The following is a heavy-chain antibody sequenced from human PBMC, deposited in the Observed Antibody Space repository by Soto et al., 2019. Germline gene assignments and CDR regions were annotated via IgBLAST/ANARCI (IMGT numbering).Heavy chain of an antibody. Sequence: GSLRLSCVASGFTFTNYAMSWVRQAPGKGLEWVSGISGRGGSTYYADSVEGRFIISRDTSKNTVYLEMDSLGVEDTAVYYCAKDVSGSKDWFDPWGQGTRVTVSS. D-gene: IGHD6-25*01. J-gene: IGHJ5*02. CDR3: AKDVSGSKDWFDP. CDR2: ISGRGGST. CDR1: GFTFTNYA. V-gene: IGHV3-23*01.